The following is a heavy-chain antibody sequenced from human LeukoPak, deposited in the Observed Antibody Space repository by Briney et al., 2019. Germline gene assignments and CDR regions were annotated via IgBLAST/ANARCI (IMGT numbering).Heavy chain of an antibody. V-gene: IGHV4-61*02. J-gene: IGHJ6*03. CDR3: ARERYCSGGSCYPRGPYYYYYMDV. CDR2: IYTSGST. Sequence: SETLSLTCTVSGGSISSGSYYWSWIRQPAGKGLEWIGRIYTSGSTNYNPSLKSRATISVDTSKNQFSLKLSSVTAADTAVYYCARERYCSGGSCYPRGPYYYYYMDVWGKGTTVTISS. CDR1: GGSISSGSYY. D-gene: IGHD2-15*01.